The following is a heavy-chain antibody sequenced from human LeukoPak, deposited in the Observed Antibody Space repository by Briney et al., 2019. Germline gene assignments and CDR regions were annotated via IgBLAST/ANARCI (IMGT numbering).Heavy chain of an antibody. D-gene: IGHD3-9*01. CDR1: GGSISGYY. Sequence: PSETLSLTCTVSGGSISGYYWSWIRQPPGKGLEWIGYINYSGSTNYNPSLKSRVTISVDTSKNQFSLKLTSVTAADTAVYHCVRYFDWSYAFDIWGQGTMVTVSS. J-gene: IGHJ3*02. CDR2: INYSGST. V-gene: IGHV4-59*01. CDR3: VRYFDWSYAFDI.